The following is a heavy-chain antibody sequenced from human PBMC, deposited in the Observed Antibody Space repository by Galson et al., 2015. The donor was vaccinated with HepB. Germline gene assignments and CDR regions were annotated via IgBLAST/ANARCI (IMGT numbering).Heavy chain of an antibody. D-gene: IGHD2-15*01. J-gene: IGHJ3*02. V-gene: IGHV1-2*06. CDR1: GYTFTGYY. CDR3: ARCKNSGCAFDI. CDR2: INPNSGGT. Sequence: SVKVSCKASGYTFTGYYMHWVRQAPGQGLEWMGRINPNSGGTNYAQKFQGRVTMTRDTSIITADMELSRLRSDDTAVYYCARCKNSGCAFDIWGQGTMVTVSS.